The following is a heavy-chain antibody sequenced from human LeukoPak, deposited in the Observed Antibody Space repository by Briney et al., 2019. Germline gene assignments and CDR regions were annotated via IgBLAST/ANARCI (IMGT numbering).Heavy chain of an antibody. V-gene: IGHV4-30-2*01. J-gene: IGHJ4*02. CDR3: ARDSGVGTSCYTY. CDR2: IYHSGST. Sequence: TPSQTQSLTCTVSGGSISSGGYYWSWIRQPPGKGLEWIGYIYHSGSTYYNPSLKSRVTISVDRSKNQFSLKLSSVTAADTAVYYCARDSGVGTSCYTYWGQGTLVTVSS. CDR1: GGSISSGGYY. D-gene: IGHD2-2*02.